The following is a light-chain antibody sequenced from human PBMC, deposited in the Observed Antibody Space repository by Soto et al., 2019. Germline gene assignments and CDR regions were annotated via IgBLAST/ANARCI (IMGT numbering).Light chain of an antibody. CDR2: EVT. CDR3: SSFKTISTYV. Sequence: QSALTQPASVSGSPGQSITISCTGSDIGDYDYVSWYQQHPGKVPKLIIYEVTNRPSGVSNRFSGSKSGNTASLTISGLQSDDEADYYCSSFKTISTYVFGTGTKVTVL. J-gene: IGLJ1*01. V-gene: IGLV2-14*01. CDR1: DIGDYDY.